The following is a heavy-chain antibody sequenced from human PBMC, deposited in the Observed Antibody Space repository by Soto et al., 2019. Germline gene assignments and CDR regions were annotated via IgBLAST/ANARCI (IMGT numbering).Heavy chain of an antibody. CDR1: GGTFGNSA. J-gene: IGHJ5*02. D-gene: IGHD3-3*01. Sequence: QVQLVQSGAEVKKPGSSVNVSCKTSGGTFGNSAVTWVRQAPGQGLEWLGGIVPMFGTANYAQKFQGRVTPTAADATIPAYMELNSPKTADTAVYYCARDGDPQSAFWSGPLGGGRFDPWGQGTLVTVSS. CDR3: ARDGDPQSAFWSGPLGGGRFDP. CDR2: IVPMFGTA. V-gene: IGHV1-69*12.